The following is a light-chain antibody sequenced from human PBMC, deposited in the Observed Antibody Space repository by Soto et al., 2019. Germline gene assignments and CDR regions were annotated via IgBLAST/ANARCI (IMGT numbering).Light chain of an antibody. CDR3: QQYNSYPWT. CDR2: KAS. J-gene: IGKJ1*01. Sequence: DIQMTQSPSSLSASVGDRVTITCRASQSIRTYLNWYQQQPGKAPKLLIYKASSLESGVPSRFSGSGSGTEFTLTISSLQPDDFATYYCQQYNSYPWTFGQGTKVDIK. V-gene: IGKV1-5*03. CDR1: QSIRTY.